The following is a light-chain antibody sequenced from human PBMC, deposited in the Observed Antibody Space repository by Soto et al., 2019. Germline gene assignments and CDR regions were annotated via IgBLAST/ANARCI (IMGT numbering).Light chain of an antibody. CDR1: NSDVGIYDF. Sequence: QSALTQPASVSGTPGQSITISCTGSNSDVGIYDFVSWYQHHPGRAPKLIVSEVSHRPSGVSNRFSGSKSGNTASLTISGLQAEDEADYYCNSYTSTTTLVFGGGTKLTVL. CDR3: NSYTSTTTLV. CDR2: EVS. V-gene: IGLV2-14*01. J-gene: IGLJ2*01.